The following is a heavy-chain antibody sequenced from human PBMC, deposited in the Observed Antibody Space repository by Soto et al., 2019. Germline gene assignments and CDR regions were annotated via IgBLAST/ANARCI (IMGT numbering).Heavy chain of an antibody. CDR2: MNPNSGNT. CDR1: GYTFTSYD. Sequence: QVQLVQSGAEVKKPGASVKVSCKASGYTFTSYDINWVRQATGQGLEWMGWMNPNSGNTGYAQKFQGRVTMTRNTSINTAYMELSSLRSEDTAVXXXARGXXGYXSGGXXXPXXXXGMDXWGQGTTVTVSS. CDR3: ARGXXGYXSGGXXXPXXXXGMDX. V-gene: IGHV1-8*01. J-gene: IGHJ6*02. D-gene: IGHD2-15*01.